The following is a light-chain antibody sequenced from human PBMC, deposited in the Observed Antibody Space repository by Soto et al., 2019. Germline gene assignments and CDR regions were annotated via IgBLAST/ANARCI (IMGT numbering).Light chain of an antibody. CDR1: SSDVGGYNY. CDR2: DVS. CDR3: SLYTSSSTPGVV. Sequence: QSALTQPASVSGSPGQSITISCTGTSSDVGGYNYVSWYQQHPGKAPKLMIYDVSNRPSGVSNRFSGSKSGNTASLTISGLQAEDEADYYCSLYTSSSTPGVVFGGGTKLTVL. V-gene: IGLV2-14*01. J-gene: IGLJ2*01.